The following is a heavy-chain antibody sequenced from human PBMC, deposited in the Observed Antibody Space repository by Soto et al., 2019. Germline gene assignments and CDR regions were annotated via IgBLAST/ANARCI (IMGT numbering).Heavy chain of an antibody. Sequence: SETLSLTCAVYGGSFGGYYWSWIRQPPGKGLEWIGEINHSGSTNYNPSLKSRVTISVDTSKNQFSLKLSSVTAADTAVYYCARGHSSSWYNWFDPWGQGTLVTVSS. CDR2: INHSGST. V-gene: IGHV4-34*01. J-gene: IGHJ5*02. CDR1: GGSFGGYY. CDR3: ARGHSSSWYNWFDP. D-gene: IGHD6-13*01.